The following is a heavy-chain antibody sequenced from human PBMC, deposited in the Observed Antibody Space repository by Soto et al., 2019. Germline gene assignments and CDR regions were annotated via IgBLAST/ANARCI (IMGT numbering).Heavy chain of an antibody. CDR3: ARGGSSSDNGMDV. CDR2: ISSRSYTI. V-gene: IGHV3-48*02. J-gene: IGHJ6*02. CDR1: GFSFSTYS. Sequence: EVQLVESGGGLVQPGGSLRLSCAASGFSFSTYSMNWVRQAPGKGLEWVSYISSRSYTIYYIDSVKGRFTISRDNAKSSSYLQMNSLRDEDTAVYYCARGGSSSDNGMDVWGQGTTVTVSS. D-gene: IGHD6-6*01.